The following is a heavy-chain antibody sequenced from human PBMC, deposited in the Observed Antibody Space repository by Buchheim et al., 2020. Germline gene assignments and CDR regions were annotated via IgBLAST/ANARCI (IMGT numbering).Heavy chain of an antibody. Sequence: QLQLQESGPGLVKPSETLSLTCTVSGGSISSSSYYWGWIRQPPGKGLEWIGYIYYSGSTNYNPSLKSRVTISVDKSKNQVSLKLSSVTAADTAVYYCARWGSYRNYFDYWGQGTL. CDR1: GGSISSSSYY. V-gene: IGHV4-61*05. CDR2: IYYSGST. J-gene: IGHJ4*02. CDR3: ARWGSYRNYFDY. D-gene: IGHD1-26*01.